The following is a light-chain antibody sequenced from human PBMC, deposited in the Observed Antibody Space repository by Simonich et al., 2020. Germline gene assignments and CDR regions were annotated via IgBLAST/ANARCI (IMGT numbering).Light chain of an antibody. V-gene: IGLV4-69*01. Sequence: QLVLTQSPSASASLGASVKLTCTQSSGHSSYAIAWPQQQPEKGPRYLMKLNSDGSHSKGDGIPDRFSGSSSGAERYLTISSLQSEDEADYYCQTWGTGIRVFGGGTKLTVL. CDR2: LNSDGSH. CDR1: SGHSSYA. J-gene: IGLJ3*02. CDR3: QTWGTGIRV.